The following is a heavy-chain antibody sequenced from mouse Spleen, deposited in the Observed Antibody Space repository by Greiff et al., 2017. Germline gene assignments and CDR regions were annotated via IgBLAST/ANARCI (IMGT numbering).Heavy chain of an antibody. CDR3: ARSATVVDAWFAY. D-gene: IGHD1-1*01. CDR1: GYTFTSYD. J-gene: IGHJ3*01. Sequence: QLQQSGPELVKPGASVKLSCKASGYTFTSYDINWVKQRPGQGLEWIGWIYPRDGSTKYNEKFKGKATLTVDTSSSTAYMELHSLTSEDSAVYFCARSATVVDAWFAYWGQGTLVTVSA. V-gene: IGHV1-85*01. CDR2: IYPRDGST.